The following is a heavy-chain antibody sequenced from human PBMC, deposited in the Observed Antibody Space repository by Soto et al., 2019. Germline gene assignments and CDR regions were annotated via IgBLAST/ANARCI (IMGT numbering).Heavy chain of an antibody. CDR3: ARHHACGTTVCYYYYGMDV. V-gene: IGHV4-39*01. CDR2: IYYSGST. CDR1: GGSISSSSYY. J-gene: IGHJ6*02. D-gene: IGHD1-7*01. Sequence: QLQLQESGPGLVKPSETLSLTCTVSGGSISSSSYYWGWIRQPPGKGLEWIGSIYYSGSTYYNPSLKSRVTTSVDTSKNQFSLKLSSVTAADTAVYYCARHHACGTTVCYYYYGMDVWGQGTTVTVSS.